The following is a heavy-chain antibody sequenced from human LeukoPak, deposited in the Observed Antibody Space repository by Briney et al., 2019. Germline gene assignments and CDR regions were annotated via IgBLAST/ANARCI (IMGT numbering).Heavy chain of an antibody. Sequence: GGSLRLSCAASGFTVSSNYMSWVRQAPGKGLEWVSVIYSGGGTYYADSVKGRFTISRDNSKNTLYLQMNSLRAEDTAVYYCAAGSGYDYVSIDYWGQGTLVTVSS. J-gene: IGHJ4*02. D-gene: IGHD5-12*01. V-gene: IGHV3-53*01. CDR2: IYSGGGT. CDR3: AAGSGYDYVSIDY. CDR1: GFTVSSNY.